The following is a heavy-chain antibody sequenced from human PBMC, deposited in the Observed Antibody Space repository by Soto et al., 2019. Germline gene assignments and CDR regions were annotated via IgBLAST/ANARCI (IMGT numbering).Heavy chain of an antibody. V-gene: IGHV4-59*01. CDR1: GGSISSYY. D-gene: IGHD2-2*01. Sequence: SETLSLSCSVSGGSISSYYWSWIRQPPGKGLEWIGYIYYSGSTNYNPSLKSRVTISVDTSKNQFSLKLSSVTAADTAVYYCARVSRDVSNPRPDYFHYRGQAPLVTVS. J-gene: IGHJ4*02. CDR3: ARVSRDVSNPRPDYFHY. CDR2: IYYSGST.